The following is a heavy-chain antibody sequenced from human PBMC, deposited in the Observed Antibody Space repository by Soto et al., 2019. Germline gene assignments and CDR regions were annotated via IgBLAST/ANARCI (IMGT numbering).Heavy chain of an antibody. CDR2: ISSNGGST. D-gene: IGHD3-3*01. CDR3: ARGRYDFWSGYYTNQRTFDY. Sequence: EVQLVESGGGLVQPGGSLRLSCAASGFTFSSYAMHWVRQAPGKGLEYVSAISSNGGSTYYANSVKGRFTISRDNSKNTLYLQMGSVRAEDMAVYYCARGRYDFWSGYYTNQRTFDYWGQGTLVTVSS. V-gene: IGHV3-64*01. CDR1: GFTFSSYA. J-gene: IGHJ4*02.